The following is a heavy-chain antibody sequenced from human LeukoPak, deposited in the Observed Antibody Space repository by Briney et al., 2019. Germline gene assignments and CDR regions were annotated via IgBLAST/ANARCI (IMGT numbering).Heavy chain of an antibody. D-gene: IGHD3-22*01. CDR2: ISGSGGST. Sequence: PGGSLRLSCAASGFTFSSYTMHWVRQAPGKGLEWVSAISGSGGSTYYADSVKGRFTISRDNSKNTLYLQMNSLRAEDTAVYYCAKGYDGTYYFYYFMDVWGKGTTVTISS. J-gene: IGHJ6*03. V-gene: IGHV3-23*01. CDR1: GFTFSSYT. CDR3: AKGYDGTYYFYYFMDV.